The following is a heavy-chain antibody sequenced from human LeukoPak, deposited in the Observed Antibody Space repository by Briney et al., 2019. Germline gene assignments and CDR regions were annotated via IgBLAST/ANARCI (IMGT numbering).Heavy chain of an antibody. V-gene: IGHV1-46*01. CDR1: GYTFTRYY. Sequence: ASVNLSCKASGYTFTRYYMHWVRQAPGQGLEWMGIIHPSSGSTSYAQKFEGRVTLTRDTSTSTVYMELISLRSEDTAVYYCARDSSTSSLADPWGQGTLVTVSS. D-gene: IGHD2-2*01. J-gene: IGHJ5*02. CDR2: IHPSSGST. CDR3: ARDSSTSSLADP.